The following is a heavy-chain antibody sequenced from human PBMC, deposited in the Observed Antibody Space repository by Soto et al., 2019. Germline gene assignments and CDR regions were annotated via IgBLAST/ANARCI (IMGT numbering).Heavy chain of an antibody. CDR2: ISSNGGST. J-gene: IGHJ5*02. V-gene: IGHV3-64D*06. CDR1: GFTFSSYA. CDR3: VKGKRTSIAALTYNWFDP. D-gene: IGHD6-6*01. Sequence: GGSLRLSCSASGFTFSSYAMHWVRQAPGKGLEYVSAISSNGGSTYYADSVKGRFTISRDNSKNTLYLQMSSLRAEDTAVYYCVKGKRTSIAALTYNWFDPWGQGTLVTVSS.